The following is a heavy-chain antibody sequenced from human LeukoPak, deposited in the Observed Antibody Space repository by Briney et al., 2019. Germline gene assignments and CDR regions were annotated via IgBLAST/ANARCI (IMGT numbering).Heavy chain of an antibody. CDR2: VKSKTDGGTT. CDR3: RGTKYYDFWSGYYTSWFDP. CDR1: GFTFSNAW. V-gene: IGHV3-15*01. J-gene: IGHJ5*02. Sequence: GGSLRLSCAASGFTFSNAWMSWVRQAPGKGLEWVGRVKSKTDGGTTDYAAPVKGRFTISRGDSKNTLYLQMNSLKTEGTAVYYCRGTKYYDFWSGYYTSWFDPWGQGTLVTVSS. D-gene: IGHD3-3*01.